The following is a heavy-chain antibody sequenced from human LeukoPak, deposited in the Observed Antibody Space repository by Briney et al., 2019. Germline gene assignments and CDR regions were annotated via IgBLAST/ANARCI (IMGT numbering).Heavy chain of an antibody. CDR1: GFRFSDSW. J-gene: IGHJ6*03. CDR2: IKLDGNEK. CDR3: ARDHVGGKYYYMDV. Sequence: GGSLRLSCAASGFRFSDSWMSWVRQAPGQGLEWVANIKLDGNEKYYVDSVKGRFTISRDNAKNSVYLQMNSLRVEDTAVYYCARDHVGGKYYYMDVWGIGTTVTVSS. D-gene: IGHD3-16*01. V-gene: IGHV3-7*01.